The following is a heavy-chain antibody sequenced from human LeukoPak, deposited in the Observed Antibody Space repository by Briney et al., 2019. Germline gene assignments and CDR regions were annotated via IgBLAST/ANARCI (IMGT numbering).Heavy chain of an antibody. D-gene: IGHD2-21*02. Sequence: GGSLRLSCAASGFTFRLYSMNWVRQAPGKGLEWLSYIRSTDGAIAYADSVKGRFTISRDDAKNSLYLQMNSLRDEDTAVYYCARDGDWAFDYWGQGTLITVSS. CDR3: ARDGDWAFDY. CDR2: IRSTDGAI. CDR1: GFTFRLYS. J-gene: IGHJ4*02. V-gene: IGHV3-48*02.